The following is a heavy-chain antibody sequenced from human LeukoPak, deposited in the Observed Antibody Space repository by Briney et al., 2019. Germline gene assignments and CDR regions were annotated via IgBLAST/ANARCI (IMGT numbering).Heavy chain of an antibody. CDR2: ISSGSSYI. V-gene: IGHV3-21*01. CDR3: ARGVMPQLPDWFDP. Sequence: GGSLRLSCAASGFTFSSDSMNWVRQAPGKGLEWVSSISSGSSYIYYADSVKGRFTISRDNAKNSLYLQMNSLRAEDTAVYYCARGVMPQLPDWFDPWGQGTLVTVSS. J-gene: IGHJ5*02. D-gene: IGHD2-2*01. CDR1: GFTFSSDS.